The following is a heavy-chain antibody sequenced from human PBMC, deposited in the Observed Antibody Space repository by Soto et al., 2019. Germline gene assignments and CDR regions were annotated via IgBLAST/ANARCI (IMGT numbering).Heavy chain of an antibody. CDR2: IYYSGNT. J-gene: IGHJ4*02. V-gene: IGHV4-30-4*01. Sequence: QVQLQESGPGLVKPSQTLSLTCTVSGGSTSSDNYWSWIRQPPGKGLEWIGHIYYSGNTDYNPSLTSRLAISIDTSKNQFSLKLSSVTAADTAVYFCAREGGESSDGLYSCDSWGQGALVTVSS. D-gene: IGHD3-16*01. CDR3: AREGGESSDGLYSCDS. CDR1: GGSTSSDNY.